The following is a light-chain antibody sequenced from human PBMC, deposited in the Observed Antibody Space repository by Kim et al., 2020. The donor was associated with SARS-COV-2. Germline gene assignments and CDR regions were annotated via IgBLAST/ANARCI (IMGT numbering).Light chain of an antibody. CDR3: QAFDSNTVV. CDR1: KLGDKF. CDR2: QDI. Sequence: SYELTQPPSVSVSPGQTTSITCSGDKLGDKFASWYQQKPGQSPALVIFQDIKRPSGVPERFSGSNSGDTATLTISGTQFLDEADYYCQAFDSNTVVFGGGTQLTVL. J-gene: IGLJ2*01. V-gene: IGLV3-1*01.